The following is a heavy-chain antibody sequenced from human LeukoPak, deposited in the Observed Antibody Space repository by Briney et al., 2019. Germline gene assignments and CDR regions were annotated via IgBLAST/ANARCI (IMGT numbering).Heavy chain of an antibody. Sequence: GASVKVSCKASGYTFTGYYMHWVRQAPGQGLEWMGWINPNSGGTNYAQKFQGRVTMTRDTSISTAYMELSRLRSDDTAVYYCARLLRLGYYYYYMDVWGKGTTVTVSS. J-gene: IGHJ6*03. CDR3: ARLLRLGYYYYYMDV. CDR2: INPNSGGT. D-gene: IGHD2-15*01. V-gene: IGHV1-2*02. CDR1: GYTFTGYY.